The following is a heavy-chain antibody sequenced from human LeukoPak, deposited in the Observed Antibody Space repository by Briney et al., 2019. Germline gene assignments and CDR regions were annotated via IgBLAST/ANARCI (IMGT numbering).Heavy chain of an antibody. V-gene: IGHV4-34*01. CDR1: GGSFSGYH. J-gene: IGHJ4*02. Sequence: SETLSLTCAVYGGSFSGYHWSWIRQPPGKGLEWIGEINHSGSTNYNPSLKSRVTISVDTSKNQFSLKLSSVTAADTAVYYCASWAFYGSGSYSQRFDYWGQGTLVTVSS. D-gene: IGHD3-10*01. CDR2: INHSGST. CDR3: ASWAFYGSGSYSQRFDY.